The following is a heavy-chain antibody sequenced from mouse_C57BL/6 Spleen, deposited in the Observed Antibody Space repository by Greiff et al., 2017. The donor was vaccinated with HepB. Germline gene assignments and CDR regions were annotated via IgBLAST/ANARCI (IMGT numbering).Heavy chain of an antibody. Sequence: EVQLVESGEGLVKPGGSLKLSCAASGFTFSSYAMSWVRQTPEKRLEWVAYISSGGDYIYYADTVKGRFTISRDNARNTLYLQMSSLKSEDTAMYYCTREIYYDFPLYFDVWGTGTTVTVSS. CDR3: TREIYYDFPLYFDV. J-gene: IGHJ1*03. CDR1: GFTFSSYA. CDR2: ISSGGDYI. V-gene: IGHV5-9-1*02. D-gene: IGHD2-4*01.